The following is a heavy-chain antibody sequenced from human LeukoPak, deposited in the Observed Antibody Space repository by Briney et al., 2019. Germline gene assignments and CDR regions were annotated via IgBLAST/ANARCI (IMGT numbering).Heavy chain of an antibody. J-gene: IGHJ6*02. CDR1: GYTFTSYG. CDR2: ISAYNGNT. D-gene: IGHD3-10*01. V-gene: IGHV1-18*01. Sequence: GASVTVSCTASGYTFTSYGISWVRQAPGQGLEWMGWISAYNGNTNYAQKLQGRVTMTTDTSTSTAYMELRSLRSDDTAVYYCAREPVRLLWFGELLYYYYYYGMDVWGQGTTVTVSS. CDR3: AREPVRLLWFGELLYYYYYYGMDV.